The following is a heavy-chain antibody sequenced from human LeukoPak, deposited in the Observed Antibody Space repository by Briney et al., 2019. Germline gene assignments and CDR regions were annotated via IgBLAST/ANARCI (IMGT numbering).Heavy chain of an antibody. Sequence: GGSLRLSCAASGFTFSTFAMHWVRLFPGKGLEWVSSITGSGPYMLYADSVKHRFTISRDNTKNLLYLEMNSLRAEDTAVYYCARGQDRRQWLGLYYYYYYYMDVWGKGTTVTVSS. CDR3: ARGQDRRQWLGLYYYYYYYMDV. V-gene: IGHV3-21*06. J-gene: IGHJ6*03. CDR1: GFTFSTFA. CDR2: ITGSGPYM. D-gene: IGHD6-19*01.